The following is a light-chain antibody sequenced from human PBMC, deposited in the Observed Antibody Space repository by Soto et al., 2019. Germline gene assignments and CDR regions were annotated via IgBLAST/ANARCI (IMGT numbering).Light chain of an antibody. CDR3: QQYATSPLT. V-gene: IGKV3-20*01. J-gene: IGKJ4*01. CDR2: GAS. Sequence: EIVLTQSPATLSLSPGERATLSCRASQSVSSYLAWYQQKPGQAPRLLIYGASSRATDIPDRFSGSGSGTDFTLTISRLETEDFAVYYCQQYATSPLTFGGGTKVDIK. CDR1: QSVSSY.